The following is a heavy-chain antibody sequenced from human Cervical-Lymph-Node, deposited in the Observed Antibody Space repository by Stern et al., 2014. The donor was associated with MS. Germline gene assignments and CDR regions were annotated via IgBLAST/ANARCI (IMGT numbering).Heavy chain of an antibody. V-gene: IGHV1-69*01. CDR1: GGNLNTYA. J-gene: IGHJ6*02. CDR2: IITIFDIS. D-gene: IGHD5-24*01. CDR3: ATTLVDMTSDLLHYYLMDD. Sequence: VQLVESGAEVKKPGSSVKVSCKASGGNLNTYAITWVRRAPGQGLEWMGGIITIFDISNYAQKFQGRVAMTADESTNTAYMELNSLRSEDTAVYYCATTLVDMTSDLLHYYLMDDWGQGTTVTVSS.